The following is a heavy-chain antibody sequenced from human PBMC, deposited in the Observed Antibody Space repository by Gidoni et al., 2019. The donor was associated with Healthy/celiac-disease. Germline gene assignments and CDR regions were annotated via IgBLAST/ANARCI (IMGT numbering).Heavy chain of an antibody. CDR2: IWYDGSNK. V-gene: IGHV3-33*01. CDR3: ARDPIVYDLSMDV. D-gene: IGHD3-3*01. J-gene: IGHJ6*02. Sequence: QVQLVESGGGVVQPGRSLRLSCAASGFTFSSYGMHWVRQAPGKGLEWVAVIWYDGSNKYYADSVKGRFTISRDNSKNTLYLQMNSLRAEDTAVYYCARDPIVYDLSMDVWGQGTTVTVSS. CDR1: GFTFSSYG.